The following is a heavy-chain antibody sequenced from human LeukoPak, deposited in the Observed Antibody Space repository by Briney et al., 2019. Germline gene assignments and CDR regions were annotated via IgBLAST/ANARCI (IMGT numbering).Heavy chain of an antibody. D-gene: IGHD4/OR15-4a*01. J-gene: IGHJ3*01. V-gene: IGHV3-48*03. CDR3: ARDGANGGRDAFDL. CDR1: GFSFSDYE. Sequence: GGSLRLSCAASGFSFSDYEMNWVRQAPGKGLEWVSYISPSYNTVYYADSVRGRFTISRDNAKNSLYLQMDSLRVEDTAIYYCARDGANGGRDAFDLWGLGTMVTVSS. CDR2: ISPSYNTV.